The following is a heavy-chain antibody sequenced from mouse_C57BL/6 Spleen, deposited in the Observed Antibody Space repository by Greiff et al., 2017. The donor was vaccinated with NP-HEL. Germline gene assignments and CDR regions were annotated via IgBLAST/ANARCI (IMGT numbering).Heavy chain of an antibody. J-gene: IGHJ4*01. Sequence: QVQLKQPGTELVKPGASVKLSCKASGYTFTSYWMHWVKQRPGQGLEWIGNINPSNGGTNYNEKFKSKATLTVDKSSSTAYMQLSSLTSEDSAVYYCARFYDYEGVYYYAMDYWGQGTSVTVSS. CDR2: INPSNGGT. CDR3: ARFYDYEGVYYYAMDY. V-gene: IGHV1-53*01. CDR1: GYTFTSYW. D-gene: IGHD2-4*01.